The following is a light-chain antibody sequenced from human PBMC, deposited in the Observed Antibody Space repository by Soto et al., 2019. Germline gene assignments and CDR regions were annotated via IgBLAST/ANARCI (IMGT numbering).Light chain of an antibody. V-gene: IGKV1-5*03. J-gene: IGKJ1*01. CDR3: QQYNSQRT. CDR1: QSISSW. Sequence: DNQMTQSPSTLSASVGDTVTITCRASQSISSWLAWYQQKPGKAPKLLIYRASNLGSGVPSRFSGSGSGTEFTLTISSLQPDDFATYYCQQYNSQRTFGQGTKVEIK. CDR2: RAS.